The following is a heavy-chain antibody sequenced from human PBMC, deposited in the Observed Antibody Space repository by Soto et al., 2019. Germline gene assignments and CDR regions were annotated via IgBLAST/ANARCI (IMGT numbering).Heavy chain of an antibody. D-gene: IGHD3-10*01. V-gene: IGHV4-4*02. CDR3: ARGPGSYCYGMDV. CDR1: GGSISSSNW. J-gene: IGHJ6*02. CDR2: SYHSGST. Sequence: QVQLQESGPGLVKPSGTLSLTCAVSGGSISSSNWWSWVRQPPGKGLEWIGESYHSGSTKYNPSLKSRVLIAADKSKNQSSLKLSSVTAAHAAVYYCARGPGSYCYGMDVWCQGTTVTVSS.